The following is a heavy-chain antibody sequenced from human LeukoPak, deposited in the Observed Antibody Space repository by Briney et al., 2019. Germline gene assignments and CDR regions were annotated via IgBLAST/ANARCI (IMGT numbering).Heavy chain of an antibody. CDR2: INHSGST. Sequence: SETLSLTCAVYGGSFSGYYWSWIRQPPGKGLEWIGEINHSGSTNYYPSLKSRVTISVDTSKNQFSLKLSSVTAADTAVYYCARGDYMTMVRGAPRYYYGMDVWGQGTTVTVSS. CDR1: GGSFSGYY. V-gene: IGHV4-34*01. CDR3: ARGDYMTMVRGAPRYYYGMDV. D-gene: IGHD3-10*01. J-gene: IGHJ6*02.